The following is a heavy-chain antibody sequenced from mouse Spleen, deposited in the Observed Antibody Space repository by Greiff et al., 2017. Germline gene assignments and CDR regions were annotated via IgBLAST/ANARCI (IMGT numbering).Heavy chain of an antibody. CDR3: AREGTGKFAY. V-gene: IGHV3-6*01. J-gene: IGHJ3*01. CDR1: GYSITSGYY. Sequence: VQLKESGPGLVKPSQSLSLTCSVTGYSITSGYYWNWIRQFPGNKLEWMGYISYDGSNNYNPSLKNRISITRDTSKNQFFLKLNSVTTEDTATYYCAREGTGKFAYWGQGTLVTVSA. D-gene: IGHD4-1*01. CDR2: ISYDGSN.